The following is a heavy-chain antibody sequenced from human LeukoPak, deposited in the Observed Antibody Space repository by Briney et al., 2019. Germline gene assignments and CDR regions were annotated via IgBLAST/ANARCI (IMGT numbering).Heavy chain of an antibody. CDR2: IKQDGSEK. V-gene: IGHV3-7*02. CDR1: GFTLSSHW. CDR3: ADPRFDF. Sequence: GGSLRLSCAAPGFTLSSHWMYWVRQAPGKGLEWVANIKQDGSEKYYGDSVKGRFTISRDNAKSTVSLQMNSLRAEDTAVYYCADPRFDFWGQGTLVTVSS. J-gene: IGHJ4*02.